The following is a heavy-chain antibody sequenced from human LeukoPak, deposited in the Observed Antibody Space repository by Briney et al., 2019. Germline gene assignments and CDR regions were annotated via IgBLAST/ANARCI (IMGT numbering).Heavy chain of an antibody. CDR2: INPNSGGT. CDR3: ARVPLWFGEASYYFDY. J-gene: IGHJ4*02. V-gene: IGHV1-2*02. Sequence: ASVKVSCKASGYTFSGYYMHWVRQAPGQGLEWMGWINPNSGGTNYAQKFQGRVTMTRDTSISTAYMELSRLRSDDTAVYYCARVPLWFGEASYYFDYWGQGTLVTVSS. CDR1: GYTFSGYY. D-gene: IGHD3-10*01.